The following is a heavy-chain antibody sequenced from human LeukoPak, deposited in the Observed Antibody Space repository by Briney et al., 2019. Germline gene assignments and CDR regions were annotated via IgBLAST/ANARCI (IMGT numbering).Heavy chain of an antibody. CDR3: ARFGSYSVDY. J-gene: IGHJ4*02. Sequence: SETLSLTCTVSGGAISSYYWSWIRQPPGKGLEWIGYIYYSGSTNYNPALKSRVTISVDTSKNQFSLKLTSVTAADTAVYYCARFGSYSVDYLGQGTLVTVSS. D-gene: IGHD1-26*01. CDR2: IYYSGST. V-gene: IGHV4-59*01. CDR1: GGAISSYY.